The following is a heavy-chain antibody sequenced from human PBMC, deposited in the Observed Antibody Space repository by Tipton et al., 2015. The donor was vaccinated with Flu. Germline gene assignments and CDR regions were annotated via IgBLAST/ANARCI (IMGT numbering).Heavy chain of an antibody. CDR1: SGSVRSTNYF. D-gene: IGHD2-2*01. V-gene: IGHV4-39*01. J-gene: IGHJ4*02. Sequence: TLSLTCTVSSGSVRSTNYFCAWIRQPPGKRLELIGSIYPSGTTYYNPSLKSRVTISVDTSKSQFSLMLRSVTAADTAVYYCARLEGAFEGGHCVGSSCGITFWGQGTLVTVSS. CDR3: ARLEGAFEGGHCVGSSCGITF. CDR2: IYPSGTT.